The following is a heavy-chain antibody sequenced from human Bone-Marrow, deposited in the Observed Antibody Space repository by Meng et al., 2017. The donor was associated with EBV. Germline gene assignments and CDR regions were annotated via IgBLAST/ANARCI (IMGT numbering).Heavy chain of an antibody. J-gene: IGHJ5*02. CDR2: ISAYNGNT. D-gene: IGHD1-26*01. V-gene: IGHV1-18*01. Sequence: QVQLAQSGAEVKKPXXXXKXSCKASGYTFTSYGISWVRQAPGQGLEWMGWISAYNGNTNYAQKLQGRVTMTTDTSTSTAYMELRSLRSDDTAVYYCARANSGSYWFDPWGQGTLVTAPQ. CDR1: GYTFTSYG. CDR3: ARANSGSYWFDP.